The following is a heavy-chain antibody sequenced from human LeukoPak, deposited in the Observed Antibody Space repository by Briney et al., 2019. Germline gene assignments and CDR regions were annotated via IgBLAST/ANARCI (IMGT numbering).Heavy chain of an antibody. CDR3: ARSQTYHDAFDI. CDR2: IIPIFGTA. D-gene: IGHD2-2*01. V-gene: IGHV1-69*05. CDR1: GGTFSSYA. J-gene: IGHJ3*02. Sequence: ASVKVSRKASGGTFSSYAISWVRQAPGQGLEWMGGIIPIFGTANYAQKFQGRVTITTDESTSTAYMELSSLRSEDTAVYYCARSQTYHDAFDIWGQGTMVTVSS.